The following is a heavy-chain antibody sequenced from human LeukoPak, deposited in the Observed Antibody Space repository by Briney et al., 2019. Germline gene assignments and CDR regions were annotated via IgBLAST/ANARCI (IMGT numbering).Heavy chain of an antibody. CDR1: GGSISNYY. CDR3: ARELRWGYNYLGY. V-gene: IGHV4-59*12. D-gene: IGHD5-24*01. J-gene: IGHJ4*02. CDR2: IYYSGSGST. Sequence: SETLSLTCTVSGGSISNYYWDWIRQPPGEGLEWIGYIYYSGSGSTNYNPSLKSRVTISVDTSKNQFSLKLSSVTAADTAVYYCARELRWGYNYLGYWGQGSLVTVSS.